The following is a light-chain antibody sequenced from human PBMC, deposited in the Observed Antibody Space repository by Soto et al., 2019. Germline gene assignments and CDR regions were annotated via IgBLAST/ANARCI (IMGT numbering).Light chain of an antibody. CDR2: GAS. J-gene: IGKJ1*01. CDR1: QSVTNSF. Sequence: EIVLAQSPGTLSLSPGERATLSCRASQSVTNSFLAWYQQKPGQDPRLLIYGASRRATGIPDRFTGSGSGTDFTLTISRLEPEDFAVYYCQQYVSSPWAFGQGTKVDNK. V-gene: IGKV3-20*01. CDR3: QQYVSSPWA.